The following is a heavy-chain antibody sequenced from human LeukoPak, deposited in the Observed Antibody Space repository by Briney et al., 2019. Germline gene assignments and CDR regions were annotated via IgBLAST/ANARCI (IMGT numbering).Heavy chain of an antibody. Sequence: GASVKVSCKASGGTFSSYAISWVRQAPGQGLEWMGRIIPIFGTANCAQKFQGRVTITTDESTSTAYMELGSLRSEDTAVYYCATVYYDKRRSFDYWGLGTLVTVSS. J-gene: IGHJ4*02. D-gene: IGHD3-22*01. CDR3: ATVYYDKRRSFDY. V-gene: IGHV1-69*05. CDR2: IIPIFGTA. CDR1: GGTFSSYA.